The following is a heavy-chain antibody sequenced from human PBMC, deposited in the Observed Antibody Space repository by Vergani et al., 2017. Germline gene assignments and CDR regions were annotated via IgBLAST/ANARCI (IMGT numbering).Heavy chain of an antibody. CDR3: ARGPLLWFGELSGDAFDI. CDR1: GFTFSSYS. D-gene: IGHD3-10*01. V-gene: IGHV3-48*01. Sequence: EVQLVESGGGLVQPGGSLRLSCAASGFTFSSYSMNWVRQAPGKGVEWVSYISSSSSTIYYADSVKGRFTISRDNAKNSLYLQMNSLRAEDTAVYYCARGPLLWFGELSGDAFDIWGQGTMVTVSS. CDR2: ISSSSSTI. J-gene: IGHJ3*02.